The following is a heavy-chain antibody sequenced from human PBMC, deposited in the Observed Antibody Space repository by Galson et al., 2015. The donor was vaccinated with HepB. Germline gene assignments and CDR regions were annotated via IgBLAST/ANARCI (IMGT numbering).Heavy chain of an antibody. CDR2: ITTKSYGGGIT. D-gene: IGHD3-9*01. J-gene: IGHJ3*01. V-gene: IGHV3-49*04. Sequence: SLRLSCAVSGFSIGHYAMSWVRQAPGKGLEWIGFITTKSYGGGITEYAASVKGRITISRDDSKNIAYLQMNSLRTEDTGIYYCIRDSFDSWRTSDAFGFWGQGTMVTVSS. CDR3: IRDSFDSWRTSDAFGF. CDR1: GFSIGHYA.